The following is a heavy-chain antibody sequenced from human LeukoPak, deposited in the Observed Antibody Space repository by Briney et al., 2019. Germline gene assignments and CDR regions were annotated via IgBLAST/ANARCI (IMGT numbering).Heavy chain of an antibody. CDR2: IYYSGGT. CDR1: GGSISSGGYY. D-gene: IGHD4-11*01. Sequence: SSETLSLTCTVSGGSISSGGYYWSWIRQHPGKGLEWIGYIYYSGGTYYNPSLKSRVTISVDTSKNQFSLKLCYVTAADTAVYYCARGTVTTQNYYFDYWGQGTLVTVSS. V-gene: IGHV4-31*03. CDR3: ARGTVTTQNYYFDY. J-gene: IGHJ4*02.